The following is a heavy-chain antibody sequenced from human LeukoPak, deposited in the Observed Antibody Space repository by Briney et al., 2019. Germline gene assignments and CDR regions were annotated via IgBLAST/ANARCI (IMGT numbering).Heavy chain of an antibody. CDR2: ISAVMTT. J-gene: IGHJ1*01. CDR1: GVSITSNNFH. CDR3: ARYRPYDTVGDTTPEGYFLH. D-gene: IGHD3-9*01. Sequence: SQTLSLTCTVSGVSITSNNFHWGWVRHPPGRGLEWIGTISAVMTTYYNPSLKTRVTISAHTSQNLWSLTLRSLTAADTAVYYCARYRPYDTVGDTTPEGYFLHWGHGTLVTVSS. V-gene: IGHV4-39*01.